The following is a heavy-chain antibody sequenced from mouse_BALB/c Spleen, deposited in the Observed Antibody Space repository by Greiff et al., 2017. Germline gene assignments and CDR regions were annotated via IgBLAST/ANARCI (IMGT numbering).Heavy chain of an antibody. J-gene: IGHJ2*01. CDR3: ARPNYYGYGFDY. V-gene: IGHV1-14*01. CDR1: GYTFTSYV. Sequence: EVHLVESGPELVKPGASVKMSCKASGYTFTSYVMHWVKQKPGQGLEWIGYINPYNDGTKYNEKFKGKATLTSDKSSSTAYMELSSLTSEDSAVYCCARPNYYGYGFDYWGQGTTLTVSS. CDR2: INPYNDGT. D-gene: IGHD1-2*01.